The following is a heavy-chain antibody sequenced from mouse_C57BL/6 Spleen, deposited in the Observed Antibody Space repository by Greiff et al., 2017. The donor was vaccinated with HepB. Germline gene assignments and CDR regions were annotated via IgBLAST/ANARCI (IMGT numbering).Heavy chain of an antibody. Sequence: VQLQESGAELVRPGASVTLSCKASGYTFTDYEMHWVKQTPVHGLEWIGAIDPETGGTAYNQKFKGKAILTADKSSSTAYMELRSLTSEDSAVYDCTGEDVPTGTGSAMDYWGQGTSVTVSS. CDR3: TGEDVPTGTGSAMDY. D-gene: IGHD4-1*01. CDR2: IDPETGGT. V-gene: IGHV1-15*01. CDR1: GYTFTDYE. J-gene: IGHJ4*01.